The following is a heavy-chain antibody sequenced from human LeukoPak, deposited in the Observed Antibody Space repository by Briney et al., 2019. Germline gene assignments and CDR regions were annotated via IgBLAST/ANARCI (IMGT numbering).Heavy chain of an antibody. CDR3: AREKGSQYYFDY. CDR2: IYSGGST. Sequence: GGSLRLSCAASGFTVSSNYMSWVRQAPGKGLEWVSVIYSGGSTYYADSVKGRFTISRDNSKNTLYLRMNSLRAEDTAVYYCAREKGSQYYFDYWGQGTLVTVSS. J-gene: IGHJ4*02. D-gene: IGHD3-10*01. CDR1: GFTVSSNY. V-gene: IGHV3-53*01.